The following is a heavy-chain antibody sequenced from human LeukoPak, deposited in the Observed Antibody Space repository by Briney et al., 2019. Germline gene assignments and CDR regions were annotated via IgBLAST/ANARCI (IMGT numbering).Heavy chain of an antibody. V-gene: IGHV1-3*01. Sequence: ASVKVSCKASGYTFTSYAMHWVRQAPGQRLEWMGWINAGNGNTKYSQKFQGRVTITRDTSASTAYMELGSLRSEDTAVYYCARDISIEAHGRGPSFDPWGQGTLVTVSS. CDR1: GYTFTSYA. CDR3: ARDISIEAHGRGPSFDP. D-gene: IGHD5-12*01. CDR2: INAGNGNT. J-gene: IGHJ5*02.